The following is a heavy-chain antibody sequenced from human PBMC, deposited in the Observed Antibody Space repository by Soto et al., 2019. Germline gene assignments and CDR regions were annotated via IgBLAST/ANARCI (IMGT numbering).Heavy chain of an antibody. V-gene: IGHV3-23*01. J-gene: IGHJ4*02. CDR2: ISGSGGST. D-gene: IGHD1-26*01. CDR1: GFTFSSYA. CDR3: ARRGSGSYYDY. Sequence: EVELLESRGGLVQPGGSLRLSCAASGFTFSSYAMRWVRQAPGKGLEWVSAISGSGGSTYYADSVKGRFTVSRDTSKNTLYLQMNSLRAEDTAVYYCARRGSGSYYDYWGQGTQVTVSS.